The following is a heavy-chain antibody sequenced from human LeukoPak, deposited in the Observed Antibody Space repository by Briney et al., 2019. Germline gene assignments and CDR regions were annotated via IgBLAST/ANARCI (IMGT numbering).Heavy chain of an antibody. J-gene: IGHJ4*02. D-gene: IGHD6-13*01. CDR1: GYTFTSYG. V-gene: IGHV1-18*01. CDR2: ISPYSGNT. Sequence: KPGASVKVSCKASGYTFTSYGISWVRQAPGQGLEWMGWISPYSGNTNYAQKLQGRVTITADTSTSTAYMELGSLISDDTAVYYCARARSVSSTWDYWGQGTLVTASS. CDR3: ARARSVSSTWDY.